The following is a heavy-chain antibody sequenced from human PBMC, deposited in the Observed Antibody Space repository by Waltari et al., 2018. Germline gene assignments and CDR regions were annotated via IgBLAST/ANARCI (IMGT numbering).Heavy chain of an antibody. CDR3: ARDGMRGFDY. Sequence: QVQLVQSGAEVKKPGASVKVSCKAYGYTCTGYYLHGVRQAPGNGLECMGRINPNSGGTNDAQKFQGRVTMTRDTSISTAYMELSRLRSDDTAVYYCARDGMRGFDYWGQGTLVTVSS. CDR2: INPNSGGT. V-gene: IGHV1-2*06. J-gene: IGHJ4*02. CDR1: GYTCTGYY.